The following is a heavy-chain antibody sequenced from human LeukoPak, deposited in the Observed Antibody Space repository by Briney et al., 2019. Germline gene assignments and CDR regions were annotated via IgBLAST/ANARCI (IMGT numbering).Heavy chain of an antibody. CDR1: GRSISSYY. D-gene: IGHD1-1*01. J-gene: IGHJ5*02. CDR3: ARHGTPGTNLNWFDP. Sequence: SDTLSLTCTVSGRSISSYYWSWIRQPPGKGLEWIGYIYYSGSTNYNPSIKSRVTISVDTSKSQFSLKLSSVTAADTAVYYCARHGTPGTNLNWFDPWGQGTLVTVSS. CDR2: IYYSGST. V-gene: IGHV4-59*07.